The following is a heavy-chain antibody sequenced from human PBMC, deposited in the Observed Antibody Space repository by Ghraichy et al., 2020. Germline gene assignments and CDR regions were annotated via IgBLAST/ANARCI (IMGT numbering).Heavy chain of an antibody. CDR1: VGTFSSYA. J-gene: IGHJ6*02. CDR2: IIPIFGTA. CDR3: ARGDVVVVAATPEGVGPYYGMDV. Sequence: SVKVSCKASVGTFSSYAISWVRQAPGQGLEWMGGIIPIFGTANYAQKFQGRVTITADESTSTAYMELSSLRSEDTAVYYCARGDVVVVAATPEGVGPYYGMDVWGQGTTVTVSS. D-gene: IGHD2-15*01. V-gene: IGHV1-69*13.